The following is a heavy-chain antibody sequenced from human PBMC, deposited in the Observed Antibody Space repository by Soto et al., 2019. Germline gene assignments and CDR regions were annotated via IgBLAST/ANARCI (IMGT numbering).Heavy chain of an antibody. D-gene: IGHD2-2*01. J-gene: IGHJ6*02. CDR3: AAGSRAGTVLVPAAMFDYYYGMDV. CDR2: IVVGSGNT. Sequence: QMQLVQSGPEVKKPGTSVKVSCKASGFTFTSSAVQWVRQARGQRLEWIGWIVVGSGNTNYAQKFQERVTITRDMSTSTAYMELSSLRSEDTDVYYCAAGSRAGTVLVPAAMFDYYYGMDVWGQGTTVTVSS. V-gene: IGHV1-58*01. CDR1: GFTFTSSA.